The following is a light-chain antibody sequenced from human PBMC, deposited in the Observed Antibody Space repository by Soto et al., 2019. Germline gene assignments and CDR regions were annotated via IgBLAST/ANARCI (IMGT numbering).Light chain of an antibody. Sequence: IQLTQSPSSLSASVGDRVTITCRARQGISSYLAWYQQKPGKAPKLLIYAASTLQSGVPSRFSGSGSGTDFTLTISSLQPEDFATYYCQQLNALFGQGTRLEIK. V-gene: IGKV1-9*01. J-gene: IGKJ5*01. CDR1: QGISSY. CDR2: AAS. CDR3: QQLNAL.